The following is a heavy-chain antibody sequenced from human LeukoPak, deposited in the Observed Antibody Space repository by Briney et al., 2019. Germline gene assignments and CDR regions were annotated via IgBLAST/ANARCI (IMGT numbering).Heavy chain of an antibody. V-gene: IGHV3-30*03. Sequence: GGSLRLSCAASGFTFNSYGMHWVRQAPGKGLEWVALISYDGSNTYYADSVKGRFTISRDNAKNTLYLQMNSLRAEDTAVYYCAREGTWSYYYDYWGQGTLVTVSS. J-gene: IGHJ4*02. CDR3: AREGTWSYYYDY. CDR1: GFTFNSYG. CDR2: ISYDGSNT. D-gene: IGHD1-26*01.